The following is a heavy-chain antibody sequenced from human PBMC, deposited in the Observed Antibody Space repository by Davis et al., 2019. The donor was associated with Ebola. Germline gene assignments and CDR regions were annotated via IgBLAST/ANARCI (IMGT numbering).Heavy chain of an antibody. CDR3: ARVGTYGAFDI. J-gene: IGHJ3*02. Sequence: SETLSLTCTVSGGSISSYYWSWIRQPAGKGLEWIGRIYTSGSTRYNPSLKSRVTISVDTSKNQFSLKLRSMTAADTAVYYCARVGTYGAFDIWGLGTRVTVSS. CDR2: IYTSGST. CDR1: GGSISSYY. D-gene: IGHD4-17*01. V-gene: IGHV4-4*07.